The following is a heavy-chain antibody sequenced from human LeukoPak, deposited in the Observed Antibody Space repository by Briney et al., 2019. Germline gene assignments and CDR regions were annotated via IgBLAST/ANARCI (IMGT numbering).Heavy chain of an antibody. D-gene: IGHD3-22*01. J-gene: IGHJ5*02. CDR3: ARSITMIVANWFDP. CDR2: IKQVGNEK. V-gene: IGHV3-7*01. CDR1: GFRFNTYW. Sequence: GGSLRLSCAASGFRFNTYWMSWVRQAPGKGLEWVANIKQVGNEKYYADSVKGRFTISRDNGKNSLNLQMNSLRADDTAVYYCARSITMIVANWFDPWGQGTLVTVSS.